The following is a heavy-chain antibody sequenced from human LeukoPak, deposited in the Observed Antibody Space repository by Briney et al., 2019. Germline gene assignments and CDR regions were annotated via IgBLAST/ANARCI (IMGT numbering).Heavy chain of an antibody. D-gene: IGHD2-2*01. CDR2: MYSSVST. J-gene: IGHJ4*02. CDR3: ARLADSTIANNYFDH. V-gene: IGHV4-4*09. CDR1: GVSITNYP. Sequence: SETLSLTCTVSGVSITNYPWSWIRQPPGKGLEWIGYMYSSVSTNYDPSLKRRVTISNDMSKYQFSLKLHSVTAADTAVYDCARLADSTIANNYFDHGGQGTLVTVSS.